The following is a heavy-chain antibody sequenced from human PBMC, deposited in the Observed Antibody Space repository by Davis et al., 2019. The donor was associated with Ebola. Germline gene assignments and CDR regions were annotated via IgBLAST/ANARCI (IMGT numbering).Heavy chain of an antibody. D-gene: IGHD3-16*01. J-gene: IGHJ5*02. V-gene: IGHV4-61*05. CDR2: IYYSGST. CDR1: GGSISSSSYY. Sequence: PSETLSLTCTVSGGSISSSSYYWGWIRQPPGKGLEWIGYIYYSGSTNYNPSLKSRVTISVDTSKNQFSLKLSSVTAADTAVYYCARGYYGQLGPWGQGTLVTVSS. CDR3: ARGYYGQLGP.